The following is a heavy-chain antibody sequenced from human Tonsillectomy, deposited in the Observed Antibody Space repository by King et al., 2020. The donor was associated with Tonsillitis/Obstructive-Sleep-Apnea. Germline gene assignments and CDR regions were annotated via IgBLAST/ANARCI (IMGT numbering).Heavy chain of an antibody. CDR1: GFSLSTRGVG. D-gene: IGHD2-15*01. V-gene: IGHV2-5*02. J-gene: IGHJ3*02. CDR3: AHITYCSGGSCYFVGAFDI. CDR2: IYWGDVK. Sequence: TLKESGPTLVKPTQTLTLTCTFSGFSLSTRGVGVGWIRQPPGKALEWLALIYWGDVKRYSPALKSRLTITKDTPKNPVVLTMTNMDPVDTATYYCAHITYCSGGSCYFVGAFDIWGQGTMVTVSS.